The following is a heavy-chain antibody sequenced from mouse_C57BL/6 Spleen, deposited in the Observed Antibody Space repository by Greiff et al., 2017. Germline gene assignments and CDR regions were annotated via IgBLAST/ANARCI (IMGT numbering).Heavy chain of an antibody. CDR1: GYSITSGYY. J-gene: IGHJ3*01. CDR2: ISYDGSN. Sequence: ESGPGLVKPSQSLSLTCSVTGYSITSGYYWNWIRQFPGNKLEWMGYISYDGSNNYNPSLKNRISITRDTSKNQFFLKLNSVTTEDTATYYCATLTTVVDAWCAYWGQGTLVTVSA. CDR3: ATLTTVVDAWCAY. V-gene: IGHV3-6*01. D-gene: IGHD1-1*01.